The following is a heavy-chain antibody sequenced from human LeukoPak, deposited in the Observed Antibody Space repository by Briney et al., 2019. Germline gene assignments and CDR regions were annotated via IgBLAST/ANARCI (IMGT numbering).Heavy chain of an antibody. CDR3: ARDNSVEDTAWWFDP. Sequence: SETLSLTCNVSGGSIRGYYWSWIRQPPGKGLEWIGYIYSSGSTNYNPSLKSRVTMSVDTSKNQFSLKVSSVTAADTAVYYCARDNSVEDTAWWFDPWGQGTLVTVSS. V-gene: IGHV4-59*01. D-gene: IGHD4-23*01. CDR2: IYSSGST. J-gene: IGHJ5*02. CDR1: GGSIRGYY.